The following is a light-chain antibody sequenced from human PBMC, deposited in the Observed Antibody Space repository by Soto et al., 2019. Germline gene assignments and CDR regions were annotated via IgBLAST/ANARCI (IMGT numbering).Light chain of an antibody. CDR1: QNISIF. Sequence: DFQMTQSPSSLSASVGDRVTMTCRASQNISIFLNWYQQKPEKAPRLLIYDASSLQSGVPSRFSGSGSGADFTLTISSLQPEDFATYYCQQSYSTPRTFGPGTKVDI. V-gene: IGKV1-39*01. CDR2: DAS. CDR3: QQSYSTPRT. J-gene: IGKJ1*01.